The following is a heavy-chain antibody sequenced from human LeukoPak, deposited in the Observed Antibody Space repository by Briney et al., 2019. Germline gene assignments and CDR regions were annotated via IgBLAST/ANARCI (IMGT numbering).Heavy chain of an antibody. CDR1: GGSFSGYY. CDR2: INHSGST. CDR3: ARTGNRLGYFDY. J-gene: IGHJ4*02. Sequence: PSETLSLTCAVYGGSFSGYYWSWIRQPPGKGLEWIGEINHSGSTNYNPSLKSRVTISVDTSKNQFSLKLSSVTAADTAVYYCARTGNRLGYFDYWGQGTLVTVSS. D-gene: IGHD3-9*01. V-gene: IGHV4-34*01.